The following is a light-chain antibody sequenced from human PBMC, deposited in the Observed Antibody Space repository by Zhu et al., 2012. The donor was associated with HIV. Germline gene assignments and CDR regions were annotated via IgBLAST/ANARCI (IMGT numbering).Light chain of an antibody. Sequence: ETVMTQSPATLSVSPGERGTLSCRASQSVSTNLAWYQQKPGQAPRLLISRASTGATAIPDRFSGSGSGTEFTLTISSLQSEDFAVYYCQQYNNWPPTFGQGTKVEIK. V-gene: IGKV3-15*01. CDR3: QQYNNWPPT. CDR2: RAS. J-gene: IGKJ1*01. CDR1: QSVSTN.